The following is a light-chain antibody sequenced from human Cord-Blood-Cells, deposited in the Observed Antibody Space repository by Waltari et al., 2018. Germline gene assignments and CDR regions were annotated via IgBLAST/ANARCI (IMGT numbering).Light chain of an antibody. V-gene: IGLV2-8*01. CDR2: EVS. CDR3: SSYAGSNNVV. CDR1: TRAVGGYNY. J-gene: IGLJ2*01. Sequence: QSALTQPPSASGSPGQSFTISCTAPTRAVGGYNYISWYQQHPGKAPKLMIYEVSKPPSGVPDRVAGSKSGNTASLTVSGLQAEDEADYYCSSYAGSNNVVCGGGTKLTVL.